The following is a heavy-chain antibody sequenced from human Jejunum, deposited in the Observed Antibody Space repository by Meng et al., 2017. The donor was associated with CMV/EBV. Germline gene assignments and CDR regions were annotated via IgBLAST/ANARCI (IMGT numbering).Heavy chain of an antibody. CDR3: ATDRMDTSARRGFFDY. V-gene: IGHV3-21*01. CDR1: FSAFN. J-gene: IGHJ4*02. D-gene: IGHD5-18*01. Sequence: FSAFNMNWVRQAPGKGLEWVASISTTGDYISYADSVKGRFTISRDNAKNSAYLQMNSLRFEDTAMYYCATDRMDTSARRGFFDYWGQGALVTVSS. CDR2: ISTTGDYI.